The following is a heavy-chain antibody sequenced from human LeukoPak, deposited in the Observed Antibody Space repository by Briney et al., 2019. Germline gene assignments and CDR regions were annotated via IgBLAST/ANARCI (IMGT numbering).Heavy chain of an antibody. J-gene: IGHJ3*02. CDR3: ARDRGALGATGIKDAFDI. CDR1: GGTVSSNY. V-gene: IGHV3-66*02. D-gene: IGHD1-26*01. Sequence: GGSLRLSCAASGGTVSSNYMSWVRQAPGKGLEWVSVIYSGGSTYYADSVKGRSTISRDNSKNTLYLQMNSLRAEDTAVYYCARDRGALGATGIKDAFDIWGQGTMVTVSS. CDR2: IYSGGST.